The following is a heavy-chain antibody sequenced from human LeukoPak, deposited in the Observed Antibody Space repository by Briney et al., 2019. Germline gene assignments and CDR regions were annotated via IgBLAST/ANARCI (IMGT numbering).Heavy chain of an antibody. Sequence: SETLSLTCTVSGGSISSSTYFWGWIRQPPGKGLEWIGSISNSGSTFYNPSLKSRVTISVDTSKNQFSLKLSSVTAADTAVCYCARGSFGELWGAFDIWGQGTMVTVSS. J-gene: IGHJ3*02. CDR1: GGSISSSTYF. V-gene: IGHV4-39*01. CDR2: ISNSGST. CDR3: ARGSFGELWGAFDI. D-gene: IGHD3-10*01.